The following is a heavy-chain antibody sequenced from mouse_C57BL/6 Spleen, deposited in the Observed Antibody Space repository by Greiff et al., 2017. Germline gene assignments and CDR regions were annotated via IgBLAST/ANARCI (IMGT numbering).Heavy chain of an antibody. D-gene: IGHD1-1*01. J-gene: IGHJ4*01. CDR1: GFTFSDYG. V-gene: IGHV5-17*01. CDR3: ARAVVRYYYAMDY. Sequence: EVKVVESGGGLVKPGGSLKLSCAASGFTFSDYGMHWVRQAPEKGLEWVAYISSGSSTIYYADTVKGRFTLSRDNAKNTLFLQMTSLRSEDTAMYDCARAVVRYYYAMDYWGQGTSVTVSA. CDR2: ISSGSSTI.